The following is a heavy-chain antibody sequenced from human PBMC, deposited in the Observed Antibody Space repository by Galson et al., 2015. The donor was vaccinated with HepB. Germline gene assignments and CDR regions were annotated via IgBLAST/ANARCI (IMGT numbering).Heavy chain of an antibody. CDR2: ISGSGGST. D-gene: IGHD1-1*01. CDR3: AKVLERQGYYYGMDV. Sequence: SLRLSCAASGFTFSSYAMSWVRQAPGKGLEWVSAISGSGGSTYYADSVKGRFTISRDNSKNTLYLQMNSLRAEDTAVYYCAKVLERQGYYYGMDVWGQGTTVTVSS. J-gene: IGHJ6*02. V-gene: IGHV3-23*01. CDR1: GFTFSSYA.